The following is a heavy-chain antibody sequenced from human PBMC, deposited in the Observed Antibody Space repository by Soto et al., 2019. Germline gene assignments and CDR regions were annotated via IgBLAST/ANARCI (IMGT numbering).Heavy chain of an antibody. CDR3: ARPGDSSGYYYS. V-gene: IGHV5-10-1*01. D-gene: IGHD3-22*01. CDR2: IDPSDSYT. CDR1: GWSFTSYW. J-gene: IGHJ4*02. Sequence: GESLKISGKGSGWSFTSYWISWVRQMPGKGLEWMGRIDPSDSYTNYSPSFQGHVTISADKSISTAYLQWSSLKASDTAMYYCARPGDSSGYYYSWGQGTLVTVSS.